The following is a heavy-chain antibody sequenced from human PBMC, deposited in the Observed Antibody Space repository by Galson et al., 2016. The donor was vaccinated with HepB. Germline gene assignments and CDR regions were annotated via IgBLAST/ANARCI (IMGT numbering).Heavy chain of an antibody. V-gene: IGHV1-18*01. Sequence: SVKVSCKASGYTFTNYGISWVRQAPGHGLEWVGWINTYNGNTNYAQKFQDRVTMTTDTSTSTAYMELRSLRSDDTAVYYCARVHFWSGYYLDYWGQGTLVTVSS. CDR1: GYTFTNYG. J-gene: IGHJ4*02. CDR2: INTYNGNT. CDR3: ARVHFWSGYYLDY. D-gene: IGHD3-3*02.